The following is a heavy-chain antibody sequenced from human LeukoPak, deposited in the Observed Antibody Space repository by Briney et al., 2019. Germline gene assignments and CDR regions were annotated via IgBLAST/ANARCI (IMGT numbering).Heavy chain of an antibody. CDR3: AKDIHYYYYYGMDV. CDR1: GFTLDDYA. V-gene: IGHV3-9*01. Sequence: GGSLRLSCAASGFTLDDYAMHWVRQAPGKGLEWVSGISWNSGSIGYADSVKGRFTISRDNAKNSLYLQMNSLRAEDTALYYCAKDIHYYYYYGMDVWGQGTTGTVSS. J-gene: IGHJ6*02. CDR2: ISWNSGSI.